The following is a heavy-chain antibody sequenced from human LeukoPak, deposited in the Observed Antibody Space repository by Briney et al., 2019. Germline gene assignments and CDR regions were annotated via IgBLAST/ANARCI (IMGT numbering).Heavy chain of an antibody. CDR2: IYSGGTT. V-gene: IGHV3-66*01. CDR3: ARDGVWATFDY. D-gene: IGHD2-8*01. Sequence: GGSLRLSCAASGFTVSDDYMGWVRQAPGKGLEWVSVIYSGGTTDYADSVKGRFTISRDNSKNTLYLQMNSLRAEDTAVYYCARDGVWATFDYWGQRTLVTVSS. J-gene: IGHJ4*02. CDR1: GFTVSDDY.